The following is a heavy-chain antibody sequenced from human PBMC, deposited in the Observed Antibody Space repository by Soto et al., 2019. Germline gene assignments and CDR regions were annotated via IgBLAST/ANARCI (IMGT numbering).Heavy chain of an antibody. D-gene: IGHD1-7*01. J-gene: IGHJ6*02. CDR3: AREENWNYVGGMAV. V-gene: IGHV1-69*01. CDR2: IIPIFGTA. CDR1: GGTFSSYA. Sequence: QVQLVQSGAEVKKPGSSVKVSCKASGGTFSSYAISWVRQAPGQGLEWMGGIIPIFGTANYAQKFQGRVTITADESTSTAYMELSSPGTEDTLVYYCAREENWNYVGGMAVCGQGTTVTVSS.